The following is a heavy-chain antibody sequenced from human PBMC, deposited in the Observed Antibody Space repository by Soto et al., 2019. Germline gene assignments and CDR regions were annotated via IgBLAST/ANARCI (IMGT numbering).Heavy chain of an antibody. CDR3: ARGITGTVTYYYGLDV. D-gene: IGHD1-20*01. J-gene: IGHJ6*02. V-gene: IGHV1-69*12. CDR2: IIPIFGTA. CDR1: GGTFSSYA. Sequence: QVQRVHSGAEVKKPGSSMKVSCKASGGTFSSYAISWVRQAPGQGLEWMGGIIPIFGTADYAQKFHGRVTITADESTSTAYMELSSLRSEDTAVYYCARGITGTVTYYYGLDVWGQGTTVTVSS.